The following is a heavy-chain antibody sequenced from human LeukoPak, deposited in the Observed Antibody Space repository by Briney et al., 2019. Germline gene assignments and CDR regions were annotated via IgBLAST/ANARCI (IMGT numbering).Heavy chain of an antibody. J-gene: IGHJ5*02. CDR2: ISYDGSNK. Sequence: RGSLRLSCAASGFTFSSYAMHWVRQAPGKGLEWVAVISYDGSNKYYADSVKGRFTISRDNSKNTLYLQMNSLRAEDTAVYYCLGSSGSHPWGQGTLVTVSS. CDR3: LGSSGSHP. CDR1: GFTFSSYA. D-gene: IGHD6-19*01. V-gene: IGHV3-30-3*01.